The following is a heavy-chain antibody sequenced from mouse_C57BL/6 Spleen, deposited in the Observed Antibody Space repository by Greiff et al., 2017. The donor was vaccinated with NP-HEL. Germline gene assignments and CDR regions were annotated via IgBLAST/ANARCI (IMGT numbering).Heavy chain of an antibody. V-gene: IGHV1-81*01. CDR3: ARSGSSYEGAMDY. CDR1: GYTFTSYG. J-gene: IGHJ4*01. CDR2: IYPRSGNT. Sequence: VQLQESGAELARPGASVKLSCKASGYTFTSYGISWVKQRTGQGLEWIGEIYPRSGNTYYNEKFKGKATLTADKSSSTAYMELRSLTSEDSAVYFCARSGSSYEGAMDYWGQGTSVTVSS. D-gene: IGHD1-1*01.